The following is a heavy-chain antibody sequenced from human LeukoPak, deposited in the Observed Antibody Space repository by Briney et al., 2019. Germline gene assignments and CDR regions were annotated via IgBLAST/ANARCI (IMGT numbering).Heavy chain of an antibody. J-gene: IGHJ4*02. Sequence: SETLSLTCTVSGGSISSGSYFWTWIRQPAGKGLEWIGRIYTSGNSNYNPSLKSRVTISVDTSRNQVSLKLSSVTAADTAVYYCAKNGDFCLEYWGQGTLVTVSS. D-gene: IGHD3-16*01. CDR2: IYTSGNS. CDR3: AKNGDFCLEY. CDR1: GGSISSGSYF. V-gene: IGHV4-61*02.